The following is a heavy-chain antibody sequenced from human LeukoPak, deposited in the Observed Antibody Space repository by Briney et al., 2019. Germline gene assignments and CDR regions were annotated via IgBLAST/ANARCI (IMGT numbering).Heavy chain of an antibody. V-gene: IGHV3-49*04. CDR3: TREETLWQLVHPNWFDP. Sequence: GGSLRLSCTASGFTFGDYAMSWVRQAPGKGLEWVGFIRNKAYGGTTKYAASVKGRFTISRDDSKSIAYLQMNSLKTEDTAVYYCTREETLWQLVHPNWFDPWGQGTLVTVSS. CDR2: IRNKAYGGTT. J-gene: IGHJ5*02. D-gene: IGHD6-13*01. CDR1: GFTFGDYA.